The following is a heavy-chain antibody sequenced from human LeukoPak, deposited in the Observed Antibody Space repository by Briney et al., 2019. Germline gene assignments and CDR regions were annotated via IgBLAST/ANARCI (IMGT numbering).Heavy chain of an antibody. CDR3: ARQGLLFGLDY. CDR2: IFYRGNT. D-gene: IGHD2-21*01. CDR1: GGSISSDGYY. J-gene: IGHJ4*02. Sequence: PSETLSLTCTVSGGSISSDGYYWGWIRQPPGKGLEWIGNIFYRGNTYYNPSLESRVTVSVDTSKNQFSLKLTSVATADTAIYCCARQGLLFGLDYWGQGTLVTVSS. V-gene: IGHV4-39*01.